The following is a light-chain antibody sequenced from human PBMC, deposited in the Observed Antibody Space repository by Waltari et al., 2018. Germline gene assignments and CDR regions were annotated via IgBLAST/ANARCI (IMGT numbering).Light chain of an antibody. CDR1: ASNIGNSY. V-gene: IGLV1-51*02. Sequence: QSVLTQPPSVSAAPGPKVTISCSGSASNIGNSYVSWYQQFPGAAPKVLIYGNDKRTTGIPDRFSGSKSGTSATLDITGLQTGDEADYYCGTWDNTLSAVFGGGTKVTVL. CDR3: GTWDNTLSAV. CDR2: GND. J-gene: IGLJ2*01.